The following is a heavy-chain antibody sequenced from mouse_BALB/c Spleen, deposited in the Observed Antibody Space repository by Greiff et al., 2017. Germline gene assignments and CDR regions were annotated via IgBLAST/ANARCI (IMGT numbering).Heavy chain of an antibody. CDR1: GFTFSSFG. Sequence: EAQGVESGGGLVQPGGSRKLSCAASGFTFSSFGMHWVRQAPEKGLEWVAYISSGSSTIYYADTVKGRFTISRDNPKNTLFLQMTSLRSEDTAMYYCARSAAYYGNLYAMDYWGQGTSVTVSS. D-gene: IGHD2-10*01. CDR3: ARSAAYYGNLYAMDY. CDR2: ISSGSSTI. J-gene: IGHJ4*01. V-gene: IGHV5-17*02.